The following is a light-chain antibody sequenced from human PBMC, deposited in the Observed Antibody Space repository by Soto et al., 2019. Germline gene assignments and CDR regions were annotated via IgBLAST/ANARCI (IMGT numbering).Light chain of an antibody. V-gene: IGKV3-20*01. CDR2: GAS. Sequence: ESVLTQAQGTLSLSPGERSTLSCRASQSVNSYYLAWFQQKPGQAHRXXIYGASTRTTGIPDRFSGSGSGTDLTITISRLEPGDCEVYYGLHYGGSPLTFGQGTRLDIK. CDR3: LHYGGSPLT. J-gene: IGKJ5*01. CDR1: QSVNSYY.